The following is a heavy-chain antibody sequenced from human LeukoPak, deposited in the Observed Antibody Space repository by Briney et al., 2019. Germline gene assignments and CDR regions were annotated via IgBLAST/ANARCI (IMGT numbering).Heavy chain of an antibody. CDR1: GLTFNSYW. D-gene: IGHD3-16*02. CDR3: ASAHDYRFHY. V-gene: IGHV3-7*01. CDR2: IKEDGSVS. J-gene: IGHJ4*02. Sequence: GGSLRLSCAASGLTFNSYWMGWVRQAPGKGLEWVGNIKEDGSVSYYVDSVKGRFTISRDNAKNSLYLQMNSLRAEGTAVYYCASAHDYRFHYWGQGTLVTVSS.